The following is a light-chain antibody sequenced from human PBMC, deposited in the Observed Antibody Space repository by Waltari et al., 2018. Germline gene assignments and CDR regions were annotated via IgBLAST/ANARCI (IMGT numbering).Light chain of an antibody. V-gene: IGLV1-40*01. CDR3: QCYDTTLDGWV. CDR1: GSNIGAGYE. CDR2: GNN. Sequence: QAVLTQPPSVSVAPGQGVTIACTGTGSNIGAGYEIPGYHQFPGTAPKLLIYGNNYRPSGVPDRFSGSKSGTSGSLAITGLQAEDEADYYCQCYDTTLDGWVFGGGTRLTVL. J-gene: IGLJ3*02.